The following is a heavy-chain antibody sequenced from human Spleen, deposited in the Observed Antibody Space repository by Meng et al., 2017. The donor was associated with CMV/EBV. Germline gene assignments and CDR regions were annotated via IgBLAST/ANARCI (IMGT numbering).Heavy chain of an antibody. V-gene: IGHV3-23*01. D-gene: IGHD2-2*01. CDR2: ISGSGGST. Sequence: GGSLRLSCAASGFTFSSYAMTWVRQAPGKGLEWVSTISGSGGSTSYADSVKGRFTISRDNAKNSLYLQMNSLRAEDTALYYCAKAGRPAGFYYYYGMDVWGQGTTVTVSS. CDR1: GFTFSSYA. J-gene: IGHJ6*02. CDR3: AKAGRPAGFYYYYGMDV.